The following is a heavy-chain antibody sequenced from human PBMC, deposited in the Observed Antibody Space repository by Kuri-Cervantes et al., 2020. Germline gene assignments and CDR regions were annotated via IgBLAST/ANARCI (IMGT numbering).Heavy chain of an antibody. CDR3: ASDSEEQQLVEGDYYYYMDV. CDR1: GGTFSSHA. CDR2: IIPIFGTA. J-gene: IGHJ6*03. Sequence: SVKVSCKASGGTFSSHAISWVRQAPGQGLEWMGGIIPIFGTANYAQKFQGRVTITTDESTSTAYMELSSLRSEDTAVYYCASDSEEQQLVEGDYYYYMDVWGKGTTVTVSS. D-gene: IGHD6-13*01. V-gene: IGHV1-69*05.